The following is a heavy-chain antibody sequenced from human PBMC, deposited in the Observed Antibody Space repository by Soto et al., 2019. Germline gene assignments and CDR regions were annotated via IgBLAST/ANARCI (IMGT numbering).Heavy chain of an antibody. V-gene: IGHV3-48*03. D-gene: IGHD2-8*01. CDR1: GFTFSSYE. Sequence: EVQLVESGGGLVQPGGSLRLSCAASGFTFSSYEMTWVRQAPGKGLEWVSYITSSGSTIYYADSVEGRFAISRDNAKNSLYLQMSSLRAEDTAIYYCASVMYANWSSFDYWGQGTLVTVSS. J-gene: IGHJ4*02. CDR2: ITSSGSTI. CDR3: ASVMYANWSSFDY.